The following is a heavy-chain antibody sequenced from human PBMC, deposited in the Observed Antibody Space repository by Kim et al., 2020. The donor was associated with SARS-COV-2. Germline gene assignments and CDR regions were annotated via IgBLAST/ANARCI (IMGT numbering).Heavy chain of an antibody. V-gene: IGHV3-30*04. CDR2: ISYDGSNK. CDR3: APRGLYGGRGLGY. CDR1: GFTFSSYA. J-gene: IGHJ4*02. Sequence: GGSLRLSCAASGFTFSSYAMHWVRQAPGKGLEWVAVISYDGSNKYYADSVKGRFTISRDNSKNTLYLQMNSLRAEDTAVYYCAPRGLYGGRGLGYWGQGTLVTVSS. D-gene: IGHD4-17*01.